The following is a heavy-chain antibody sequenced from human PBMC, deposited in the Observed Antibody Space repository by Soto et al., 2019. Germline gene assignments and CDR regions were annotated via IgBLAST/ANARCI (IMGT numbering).Heavy chain of an antibody. J-gene: IGHJ4*02. CDR3: ARDIKVYSSSFDY. Sequence: GGSLRLSCAGSGFTFSSSSMNWVRQAPGKGLEWVSSITSSSSYMYYADSVKGRFTISRDNAKNSLYLQMNSLRAEDTAVYYCARDIKVYSSSFDYWGQGTLVTVSS. V-gene: IGHV3-21*01. CDR1: GFTFSSSS. CDR2: ITSSSSYM. D-gene: IGHD4-4*01.